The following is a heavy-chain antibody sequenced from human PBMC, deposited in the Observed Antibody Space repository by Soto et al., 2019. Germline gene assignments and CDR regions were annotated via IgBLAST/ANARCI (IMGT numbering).Heavy chain of an antibody. Sequence: SETLSLTCAVYGGSFSGYYWSWIRQPPGKGLEWIGEINHSGSTNYNPSLKSRVTISVDTSKNQFSLKLSSVTAADTAVYYCARGGIAVAGLFYWGQGTLVTVSS. V-gene: IGHV4-34*01. D-gene: IGHD6-19*01. CDR2: INHSGST. CDR3: ARGGIAVAGLFY. CDR1: GGSFSGYY. J-gene: IGHJ4*02.